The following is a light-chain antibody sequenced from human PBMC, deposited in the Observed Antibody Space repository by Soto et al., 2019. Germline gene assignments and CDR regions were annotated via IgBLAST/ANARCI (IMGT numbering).Light chain of an antibody. CDR2: AAS. Sequence: IQLTQSPSSLSASVGDRVTITCRASQAISSYLAWYQQKPGKAPNLLIYAASTLQSGVPSRFSGSGSGTDFTLTISLLPPEDVTTYFCQQLNSYPLTFGGGTKVEIK. CDR1: QAISSY. V-gene: IGKV1-9*01. J-gene: IGKJ4*01. CDR3: QQLNSYPLT.